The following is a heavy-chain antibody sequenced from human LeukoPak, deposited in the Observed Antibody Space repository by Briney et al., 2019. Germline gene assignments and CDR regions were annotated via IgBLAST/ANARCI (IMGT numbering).Heavy chain of an antibody. J-gene: IGHJ4*02. D-gene: IGHD3-22*01. CDR1: GFTFSSYW. Sequence: GGSLRLSCAASGFTFSSYWMSWVRQAPGKGLEWVTSIKQDGSEKYSVDSVKGRFTISRDNAKNSLYLQMNSLRAEDTAVYYCARNGFDDSSGYSLRRFDYWGQGTLVTVSS. V-gene: IGHV3-7*01. CDR3: ARNGFDDSSGYSLRRFDY. CDR2: IKQDGSEK.